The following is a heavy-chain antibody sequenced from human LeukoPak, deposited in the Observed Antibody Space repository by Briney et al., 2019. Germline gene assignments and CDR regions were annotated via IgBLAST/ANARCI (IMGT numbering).Heavy chain of an antibody. CDR1: GGAITSTNNY. J-gene: IGHJ4*02. CDR2: IYYSGST. CDR3: ARAAGLGYDYVWGSYRFYYFDY. V-gene: IGHV4-39*07. Sequence: SETLSLTCTVSGGAITSTNNYWGWIRQPPGRGLEWIGTIYYSGSTYYNPSLESRVSISVDTSKTQFSLKVTSVTAADTAIYYCARAAGLGYDYVWGSYRFYYFDYWGQGTLVTVSS. D-gene: IGHD3-16*02.